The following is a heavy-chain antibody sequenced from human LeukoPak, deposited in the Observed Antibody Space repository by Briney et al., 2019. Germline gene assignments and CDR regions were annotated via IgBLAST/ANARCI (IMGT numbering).Heavy chain of an antibody. CDR2: ISSGSSSV. CDR3: ARPVDYNAGDY. Sequence: PGGSLRLSCAASGFTFSSYWMSWVRQAPGQGLEWVSYISSGSSSVYYADSVKGRFTISRDNAKNSLYLQMNSLRAEDTAVYYCARPVDYNAGDYWGQGTLVTVSS. CDR1: GFTFSSYW. J-gene: IGHJ4*02. D-gene: IGHD5-12*01. V-gene: IGHV3-48*04.